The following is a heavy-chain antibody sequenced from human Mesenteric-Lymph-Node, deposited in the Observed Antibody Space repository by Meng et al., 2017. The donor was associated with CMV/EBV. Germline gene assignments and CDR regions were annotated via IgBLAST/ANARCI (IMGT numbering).Heavy chain of an antibody. Sequence: GESLKISCAASGFTFSTYTMNWVRQAPGKGLEWVSSISISSTYIYYPDSVKGRFTISRDNSKNTLYLQMNSLRAEDTAVYYCARDVRVGTIFGVVTDYYYYGMDVWGQGTTVTVSS. CDR2: ISISSTYI. J-gene: IGHJ6*02. CDR1: GFTFSTYT. D-gene: IGHD3-3*01. CDR3: ARDVRVGTIFGVVTDYYYYGMDV. V-gene: IGHV3-21*01.